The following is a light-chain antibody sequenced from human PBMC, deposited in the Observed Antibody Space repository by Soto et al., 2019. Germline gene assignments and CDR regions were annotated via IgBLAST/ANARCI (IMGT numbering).Light chain of an antibody. CDR3: AAWDDTLDAQV. CDR2: SND. CDR1: SSNIGTNT. J-gene: IGLJ3*02. Sequence: QSVLTQPPSASGTPGQRVPISCSGSSSNIGTNTVNWYQQLPGTAPKLLIYSNDQRPSGVPDRFSGSKSGTSASLAISGLQSEDEADYYCAAWDDTLDAQVFGGGTKVTVL. V-gene: IGLV1-44*01.